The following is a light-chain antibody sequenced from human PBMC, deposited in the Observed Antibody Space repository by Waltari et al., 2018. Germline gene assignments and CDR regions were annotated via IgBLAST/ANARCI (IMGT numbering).Light chain of an antibody. V-gene: IGLV1-51*01. CDR3: GTWDLSQNPGGWV. Sequence: QSVLSQPPSVSAAPGQRVTISCSGNTSDIGRNFVCWYQQFPGRAPRPLVYEKKKRPSGMPDRFSGSKSGTSANLSITGLRTEDEADYYCGTWDLSQNPGGWVFGGGTKVSVL. J-gene: IGLJ3*02. CDR2: EKK. CDR1: TSDIGRNF.